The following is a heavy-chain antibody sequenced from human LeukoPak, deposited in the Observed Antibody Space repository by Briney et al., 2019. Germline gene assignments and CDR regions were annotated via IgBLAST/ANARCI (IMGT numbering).Heavy chain of an antibody. V-gene: IGHV3-7*01. CDR1: GFSFSNCW. CDR2: IKQDGSEK. Sequence: GGSLRLSCAASGFSFSNCWMNWVRQAPGKGLEWVAIIKQDGSEKLYVDSVKGRFTISRDNAKNTLYLQMNSLRAEDTAVYYCAGGAGWTIDYWGPGTLVTVSS. D-gene: IGHD2-15*01. CDR3: AGGAGWTIDY. J-gene: IGHJ4*02.